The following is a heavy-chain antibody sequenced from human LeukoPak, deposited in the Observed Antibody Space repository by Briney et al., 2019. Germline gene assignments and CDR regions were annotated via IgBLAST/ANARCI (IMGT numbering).Heavy chain of an antibody. V-gene: IGHV3-30*18. J-gene: IGHJ3*02. Sequence: GGSLRLSCAASGITFSSYVMHWVRRAPGKGLEWVAVISSDGSNKYYADSVKGRFTISRDNSKNTLYLQMNSLRAEDTAVYYCAKDCSGGSCLDAFDIWGQGTMVTVSS. CDR3: AKDCSGGSCLDAFDI. D-gene: IGHD2-15*01. CDR1: GITFSSYV. CDR2: ISSDGSNK.